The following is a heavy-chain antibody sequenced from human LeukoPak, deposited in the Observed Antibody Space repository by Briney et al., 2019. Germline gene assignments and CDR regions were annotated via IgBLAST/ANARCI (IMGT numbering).Heavy chain of an antibody. CDR2: ISGGGVST. Sequence: GGSLRLSCAASGFTFSSYAMTWVRQAPGKGLQWVSAISGGGVSTYYADSVKGRFTISRDNSKNTLYLQMNSLRAEDTAVYYCATPDCCGDAFDIWGQGTMVTVSS. CDR1: GFTFSSYA. CDR3: ATPDCCGDAFDI. D-gene: IGHD2-21*01. V-gene: IGHV3-23*01. J-gene: IGHJ3*02.